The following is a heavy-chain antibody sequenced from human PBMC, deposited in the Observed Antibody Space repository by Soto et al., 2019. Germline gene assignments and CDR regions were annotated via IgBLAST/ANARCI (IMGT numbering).Heavy chain of an antibody. CDR3: ARLTIFELGGWFDP. Sequence: SETLSLTCTVAGGSISSYYWSWIRQPPGKGLEWIGYIYYSGSTNYNPSLKSRVTISVDTSKNQFSLKLSSVTAADTAVYYCARLTIFELGGWFDPWGQGTLVTVSS. J-gene: IGHJ5*02. CDR1: GGSISSYY. D-gene: IGHD3-3*01. CDR2: IYYSGST. V-gene: IGHV4-59*01.